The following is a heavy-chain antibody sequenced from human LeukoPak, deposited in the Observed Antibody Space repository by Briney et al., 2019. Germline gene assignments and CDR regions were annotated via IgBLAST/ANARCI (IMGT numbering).Heavy chain of an antibody. CDR3: AKDVGWLQAPFDY. V-gene: IGHV3-30*02. CDR2: IRYDGIYK. Sequence: GGSLRLSCAASGFTFNNNGMHWVRQAPGKGLEWVAFIRYDGIYKYYADSVKGRFTISRDNSKNTLYLQMNSLRAEDTAVYYCAKDVGWLQAPFDYWGQGTLVTVSS. CDR1: GFTFNNNG. D-gene: IGHD5-24*01. J-gene: IGHJ4*02.